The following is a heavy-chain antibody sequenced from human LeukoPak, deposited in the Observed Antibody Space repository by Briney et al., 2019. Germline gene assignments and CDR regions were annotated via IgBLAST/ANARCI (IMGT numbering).Heavy chain of an antibody. CDR1: GGTFSSYA. V-gene: IGHV1-69*13. J-gene: IGHJ4*02. CDR3: ARDRFVSWRYSYGYGFDY. Sequence: GASVKVSCKASGGTFSSYAISWVQQAPGQGLEWMGGIIPIFGTANYAQKFQGRVTITADESTSTAYMELSSLRSEDTAVYYCARDRFVSWRYSYGYGFDYWGQGTLVTVSS. D-gene: IGHD5-18*01. CDR2: IIPIFGTA.